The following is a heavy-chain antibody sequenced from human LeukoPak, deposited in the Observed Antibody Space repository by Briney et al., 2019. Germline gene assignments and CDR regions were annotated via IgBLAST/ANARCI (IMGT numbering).Heavy chain of an antibody. Sequence: GRSLRLSCAASGFTFSSYAMHWVRQAPGKGLEWVAVISYDGSSKYYADSVRGRLTISRGNSKNTQYLQMNSLRVEDTAVYYCAKVGSGYYDHLDFWGQGILVTVSS. CDR1: GFTFSSYA. V-gene: IGHV3-30-3*01. CDR2: ISYDGSSK. D-gene: IGHD3-22*01. J-gene: IGHJ4*02. CDR3: AKVGSGYYDHLDF.